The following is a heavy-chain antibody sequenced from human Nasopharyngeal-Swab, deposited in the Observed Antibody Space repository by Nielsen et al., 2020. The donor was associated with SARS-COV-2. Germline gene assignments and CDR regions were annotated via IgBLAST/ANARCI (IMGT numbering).Heavy chain of an antibody. D-gene: IGHD2-21*01. CDR2: IYPGDSDT. CDR1: GYSFTSYW. CDR3: ARHGNIVVAPADY. V-gene: IGHV5-51*01. J-gene: IGHJ4*02. Sequence: GESLKISCQGSGYSFTSYWIGWVRQMPGKGLEWMGIIYPGDSDTRYSPSFQGQVTISADKSISTAYLQWSSLKASDTAMYYCARHGNIVVAPADYWGQGTLVTVSS.